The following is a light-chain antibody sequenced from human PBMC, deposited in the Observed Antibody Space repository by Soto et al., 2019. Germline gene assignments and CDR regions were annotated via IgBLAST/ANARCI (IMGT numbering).Light chain of an antibody. CDR3: QQYGSSIT. CDR2: GTS. CDR1: QSVSSSY. Sequence: EIVLKQSPGTLSLSPGERANLSCRASQSVSSSYLAWYQQKPGQAPRLLIYGTSSRATGIPDRFSGSGSGTDFTLTISRLEPEDFAVYYCQQYGSSITFGQGTRLEIK. J-gene: IGKJ5*01. V-gene: IGKV3-20*01.